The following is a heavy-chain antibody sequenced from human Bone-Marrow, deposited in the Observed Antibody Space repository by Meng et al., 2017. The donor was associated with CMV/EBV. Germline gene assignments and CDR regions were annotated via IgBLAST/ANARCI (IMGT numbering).Heavy chain of an antibody. Sequence: ASVKVSCKASGYTFTGYYMHWVRQAPGQGLEWMGWINPNSGGTNYAQKFQGRVTMTRDTSISTAYMELSRLRSDDTAVYYCARDGRDPKITYYYDSSGYSPDYWGQGKLVTGYS. CDR1: GYTFTGYY. V-gene: IGHV1-2*02. CDR2: INPNSGGT. D-gene: IGHD3-22*01. J-gene: IGHJ4*02. CDR3: ARDGRDPKITYYYDSSGYSPDY.